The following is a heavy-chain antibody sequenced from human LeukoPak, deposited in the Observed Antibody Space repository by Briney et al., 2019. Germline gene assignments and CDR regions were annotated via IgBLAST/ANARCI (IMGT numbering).Heavy chain of an antibody. J-gene: IGHJ3*02. Sequence: SETLSLTXTVSGGSISSGDYYWSRIRQPPGKGLEWIGYIYYSGSTYYNPSLKSRVTISVDTSKNQFSLKLSSVTAADTAVYYCARDQWNYSSSPGAFDIWGQGTMVTVSS. CDR3: ARDQWNYSSSPGAFDI. D-gene: IGHD6-6*01. CDR1: GGSISSGDYY. V-gene: IGHV4-30-4*08. CDR2: IYYSGST.